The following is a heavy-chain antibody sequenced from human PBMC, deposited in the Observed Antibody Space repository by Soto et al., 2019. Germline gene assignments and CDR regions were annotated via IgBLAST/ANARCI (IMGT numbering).Heavy chain of an antibody. D-gene: IGHD1-26*01. Sequence: AAVKVSCKASGHTCTIYGISGVLRSPGQGLDWMGCISAYNGNTSYAQKLQGRVTMTTDTSTSTAYMELRSLRSDDTAVYYCAREDSGSYQSLDYWGQGTLVTVSS. CDR1: GHTCTIYG. V-gene: IGHV1-18*04. J-gene: IGHJ4*02. CDR2: ISAYNGNT. CDR3: AREDSGSYQSLDY.